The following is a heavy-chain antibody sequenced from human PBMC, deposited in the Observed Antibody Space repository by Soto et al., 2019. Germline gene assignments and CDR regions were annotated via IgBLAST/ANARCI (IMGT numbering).Heavy chain of an antibody. V-gene: IGHV1-2*02. CDR3: AIDARGTRGFDEMGI. CDR2: INPNSGDT. CDR1: GYIFTGYH. D-gene: IGHD3-9*01. Sequence: ASVKVSCKASGYIFTGYHIHWVRQAPGRGLEWMGWINPNSGDTEYAQNFQGRVTMTRDTSFNLVYMEMSGLMSDDTAVYYCAIDARGTRGFDEMGIWGQGTTVTVSS. J-gene: IGHJ6*02.